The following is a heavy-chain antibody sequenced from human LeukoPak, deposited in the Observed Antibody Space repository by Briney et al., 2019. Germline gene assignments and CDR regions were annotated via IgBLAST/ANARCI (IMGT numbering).Heavy chain of an antibody. CDR3: ATGGSSGLHLDY. J-gene: IGHJ4*02. D-gene: IGHD6-19*01. CDR2: FDPEDGET. CDR1: GYTLTELS. Sequence: ASVKVSCKVSGYTLTELSMHWVRQAPGKGLEWMGGFDPEDGETIYAQKFQGRVTMTEDTSTDTAYMELSSLRSEDTAVYYCATGGSSGLHLDYWGQGTLVTVFS. V-gene: IGHV1-24*01.